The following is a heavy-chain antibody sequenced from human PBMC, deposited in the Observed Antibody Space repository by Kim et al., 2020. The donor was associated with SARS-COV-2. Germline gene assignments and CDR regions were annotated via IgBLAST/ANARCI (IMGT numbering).Heavy chain of an antibody. V-gene: IGHV1-3*01. J-gene: IGHJ4*02. CDR2: GNGNT. CDR3: AKDFDY. Sequence: GNGNTKYSQKFQGRVTITRDTSASTAYMELSSLRSEDTAVYYCAKDFDYWGQGTLVTVSS.